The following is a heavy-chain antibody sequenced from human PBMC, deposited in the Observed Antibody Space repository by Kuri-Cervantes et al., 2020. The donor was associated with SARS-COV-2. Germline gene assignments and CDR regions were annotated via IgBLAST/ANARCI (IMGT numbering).Heavy chain of an antibody. V-gene: IGHV3-33*01. CDR2: IWYDGSNK. Sequence: LSLTCAASGFTFSSYGMHWVRQAPGKGLEWVAVIWYDGSNKYYADSVKGRFTISRDNSKNTLYLQMNSLRAEDTAVYYCARDTCGGDCYHGSLLDYWGQGTLVTVSS. D-gene: IGHD2-21*01. J-gene: IGHJ4*02. CDR3: ARDTCGGDCYHGSLLDY. CDR1: GFTFSSYG.